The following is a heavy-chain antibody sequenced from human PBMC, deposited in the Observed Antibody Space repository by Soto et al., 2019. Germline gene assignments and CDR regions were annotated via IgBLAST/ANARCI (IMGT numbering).Heavy chain of an antibody. CDR2: IYYSGST. J-gene: IGHJ4*02. Sequence: SETLSLTCTVSGGSISSYYWSWIRQPPGKGLEWIGYIYYSGSTNYNPSLKSRVTISVDTSKNQFSLKLSSVTAADTAVYYCARDLDTTMVHYFDYWGQGTLVTVSS. V-gene: IGHV4-59*01. D-gene: IGHD5-18*01. CDR1: GGSISSYY. CDR3: ARDLDTTMVHYFDY.